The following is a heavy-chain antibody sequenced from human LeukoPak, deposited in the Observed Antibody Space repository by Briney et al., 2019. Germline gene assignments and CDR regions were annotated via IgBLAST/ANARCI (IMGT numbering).Heavy chain of an antibody. V-gene: IGHV1-18*01. CDR3: AADSTPMVRGIIIAFAY. CDR1: GYTFTSYG. D-gene: IGHD3-10*01. CDR2: ISAYNGNT. J-gene: IGHJ4*02. Sequence: ASVKVSCKASGYTFTSYGISWVRQAPGQGLEWMGWISAYNGNTNYAQKLQGRVTMTRDTSTSTVYTELSSLRSEDTAVYYCAADSTPMVRGIIIAFAYWGQGTQVTVSS.